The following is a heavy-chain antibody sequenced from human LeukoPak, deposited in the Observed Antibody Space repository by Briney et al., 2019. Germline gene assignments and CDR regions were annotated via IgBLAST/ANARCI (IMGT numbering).Heavy chain of an antibody. V-gene: IGHV3-73*01. J-gene: IGHJ4*02. CDR3: TRLPIAAAGTRDY. Sequence: PGGSLRLSCAASGFTFSGSAMHWVRQASGKGLEWVGRIRSKANSYATACAASVKGRFTISRDDSENTAYLQMNSLKTEDTAVYYCTRLPIAAAGTRDYWGQGTLVTVSS. D-gene: IGHD6-13*01. CDR2: IRSKANSYAT. CDR1: GFTFSGSA.